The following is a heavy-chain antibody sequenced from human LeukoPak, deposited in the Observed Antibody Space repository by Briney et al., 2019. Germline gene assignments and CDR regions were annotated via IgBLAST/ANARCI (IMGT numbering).Heavy chain of an antibody. V-gene: IGHV3-48*03. D-gene: IGHD1-26*01. CDR3: ARDPYSGNYGAYYYYYMDV. J-gene: IGHJ6*03. CDR1: GFTFDDYA. CDR2: ISSSGSTI. Sequence: GGSLRLSCAASGFTFDDYAMHWVRQAPGKGLEWVSYISSSGSTIYYADSVKGRFTISRDNAKNSLYLQMDSLRVEDTAEYYCARDPYSGNYGAYYYYYMDVWGKGTTVTVSS.